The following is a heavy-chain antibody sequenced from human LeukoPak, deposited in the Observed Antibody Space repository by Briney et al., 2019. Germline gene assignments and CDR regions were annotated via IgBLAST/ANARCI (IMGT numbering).Heavy chain of an antibody. Sequence: SETLSLTCTVSGGSISNSDYYCGWIRQPPGKGLECIGSIYYSGSTYYNPSLESRFTISVDTSNKQFSLKLSSVPAADTAVYYCARKGVYGSGSYYWFHPWGQGTLVTVSS. V-gene: IGHV4-39*01. CDR3: ARKGVYGSGSYYWFHP. J-gene: IGHJ5*02. CDR2: IYYSGST. CDR1: GGSISNSDYY. D-gene: IGHD3-10*01.